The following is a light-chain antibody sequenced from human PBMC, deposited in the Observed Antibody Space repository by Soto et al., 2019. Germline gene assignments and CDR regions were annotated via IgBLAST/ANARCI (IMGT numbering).Light chain of an antibody. J-gene: IGKJ4*01. CDR1: QDISNY. Sequence: DIQMTQSPSSLSASVGDRVTITCQASQDISNYLNWYQQKPGKAPKLLIYDASNLETGVPSRFSGSGSGTDYTLTISSVQLEDISTYYCQQYDNLQLTFGGGTKVEIK. V-gene: IGKV1-33*01. CDR3: QQYDNLQLT. CDR2: DAS.